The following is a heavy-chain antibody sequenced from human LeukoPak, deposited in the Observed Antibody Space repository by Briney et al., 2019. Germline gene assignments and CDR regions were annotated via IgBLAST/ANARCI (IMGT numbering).Heavy chain of an antibody. CDR1: GFTFSDYY. Sequence: GGSLRLSCAASGFTFSDYYMSWVRQAPGKGLEWVSYISSSGTTIYYADSVKGRFTISRDNAKHSLYLQMNSLRDDDTAVYYCARVNMVGATHFDYWGQGTLVTVSS. V-gene: IGHV3-11*04. J-gene: IGHJ4*02. CDR2: ISSSGTTI. CDR3: ARVNMVGATHFDY. D-gene: IGHD1-26*01.